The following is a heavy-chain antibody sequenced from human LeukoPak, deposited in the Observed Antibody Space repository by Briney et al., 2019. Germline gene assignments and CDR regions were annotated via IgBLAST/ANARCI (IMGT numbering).Heavy chain of an antibody. Sequence: VASVKVSCKASGYTFTSYGISWVRQAPGQGLEWMGWISAYNGNTNYAQKLQGRVTMTTDTSTSTAYMELRSLRSDDTAVYYCAYRMAAAGKGVDFDYWGQGTLVTVSS. D-gene: IGHD6-13*01. CDR1: GYTFTSYG. CDR3: AYRMAAAGKGVDFDY. CDR2: ISAYNGNT. V-gene: IGHV1-18*01. J-gene: IGHJ4*02.